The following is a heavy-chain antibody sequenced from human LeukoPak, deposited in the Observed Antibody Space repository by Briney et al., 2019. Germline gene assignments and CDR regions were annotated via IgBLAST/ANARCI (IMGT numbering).Heavy chain of an antibody. J-gene: IGHJ3*02. CDR2: ISYDGDNK. CDR3: AKDRLLLARGVIDAFDI. CDR1: GFTFSSYA. D-gene: IGHD3-10*01. Sequence: PGGSLRLSCAASGFTFSSYAMSWVRQAPGKGLEWVAVISYDGDNKYFADSVKGRFTISRDSSKNTLYLQMNSLRAEDTAVYYCAKDRLLLARGVIDAFDIWGQGTMVTVSS. V-gene: IGHV3-30*18.